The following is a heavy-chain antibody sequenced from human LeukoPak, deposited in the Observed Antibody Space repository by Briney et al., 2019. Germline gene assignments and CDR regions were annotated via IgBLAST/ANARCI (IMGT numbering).Heavy chain of an antibody. V-gene: IGHV4-34*01. CDR3: ARESYSSGWYKDY. CDR1: GGSFSGYY. D-gene: IGHD6-19*01. J-gene: IGHJ4*02. Sequence: SETLSLTCAVYGGSFSGYYWSWIRQPPGKGLEWIGEINHSGSTNYNPSLKSRVTISVDTSKNQLSLKLSSVTAADTAFYYCARESYSSGWYKDYWGQGILVTVSS. CDR2: INHSGST.